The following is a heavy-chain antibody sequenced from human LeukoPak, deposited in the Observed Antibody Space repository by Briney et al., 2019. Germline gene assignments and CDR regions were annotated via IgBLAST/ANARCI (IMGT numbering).Heavy chain of an antibody. CDR2: IIPIFGTA. CDR3: ASYAAGYCSGGSCYGEDY. CDR1: GGTFISYA. J-gene: IGHJ4*02. D-gene: IGHD2-15*01. V-gene: IGHV1-69*05. Sequence: ASVKVSCKASGGTFISYAISWVRQAPGQGLEWMGGIIPIFGTANYAQKFQGRVTMTRDTSTSTVYMELSSLRSEDTAVYYCASYAAGYCSGGSCYGEDYWGQGTLVTVSS.